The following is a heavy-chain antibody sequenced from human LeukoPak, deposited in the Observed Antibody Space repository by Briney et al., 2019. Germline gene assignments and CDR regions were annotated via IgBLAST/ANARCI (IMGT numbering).Heavy chain of an antibody. J-gene: IGHJ6*03. CDR2: MSYDGSYK. D-gene: IGHD1-26*01. Sequence: GGSLRLSCAASGFTFSSHAMHWVRQAPGKGLEWVALMSYDGSYKYYADSVKGRFTISRDNSKNTVFLQMDSLRAEDTAVYYCARGGSGSYYYYYYYMDVWGYGTTVTVSS. V-gene: IGHV3-30*01. CDR3: ARGGSGSYYYYYYYMDV. CDR1: GFTFSSHA.